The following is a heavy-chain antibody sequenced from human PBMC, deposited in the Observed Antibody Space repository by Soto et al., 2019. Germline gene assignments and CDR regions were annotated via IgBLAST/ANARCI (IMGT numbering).Heavy chain of an antibody. D-gene: IGHD6-19*01. J-gene: IGHJ6*02. Sequence: SESLSLTCSVSGADINTYSWTWIRQPAGKGLEWIGRIYTSASINYNPSLKGRVTLSVDTSTNQVSLRLASVTAADTAIYYCARDREAGYNFYYGMDVWGQGTTVTVSS. CDR2: IYTSASI. CDR1: GADINTYS. CDR3: ARDREAGYNFYYGMDV. V-gene: IGHV4-4*07.